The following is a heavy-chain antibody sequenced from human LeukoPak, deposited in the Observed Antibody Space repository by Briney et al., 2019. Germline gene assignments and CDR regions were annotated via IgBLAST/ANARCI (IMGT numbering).Heavy chain of an antibody. D-gene: IGHD3-22*01. CDR2: IYSGGST. V-gene: IGHV3-53*01. CDR3: AISRNYYDSSGYREVDY. Sequence: GGSLRLSCAASGFTVSSNYMSWVRQAPGKGLEWVSVIYSGGSTYYADSVKGRFTISRDNSKNTLYLQMNSLRAEDTAVYYCAISRNYYDSSGYREVDYWGQGTLVTVSS. CDR1: GFTVSSNY. J-gene: IGHJ4*02.